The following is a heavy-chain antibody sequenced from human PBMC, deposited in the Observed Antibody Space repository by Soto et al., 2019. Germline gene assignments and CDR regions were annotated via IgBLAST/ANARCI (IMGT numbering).Heavy chain of an antibody. J-gene: IGHJ5*02. CDR2: IIPIFGTA. CDR3: ATLTYSNWFDP. D-gene: IGHD4-4*01. CDR1: GGTFSSYA. V-gene: IGHV1-69*06. Sequence: GASVKVSCKASGGTFSSYAISWVRQAPGQGLEWMGGIIPIFGTANYAQKFQGRVTITADKSTSTAYMELSSLRSEDTAVYYCATLTYSNWFDPWGQGTLVTVSS.